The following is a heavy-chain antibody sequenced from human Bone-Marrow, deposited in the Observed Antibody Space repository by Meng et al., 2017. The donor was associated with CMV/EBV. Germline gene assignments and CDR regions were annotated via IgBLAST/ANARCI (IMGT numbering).Heavy chain of an antibody. J-gene: IGHJ6*02. CDR2: IRHDESNK. CDR1: GFIFSGYG. D-gene: IGHD3-10*01. V-gene: IGHV3-30*02. Sequence: GESLKISCAASGFIFSGYGMHWVRQAPGKGLEWVAFIRHDESNKYYADSAKGRFTISRDNSKNTLYLEMNSLRPEDTAVYYWAKDGERWGSGSYYYNYGTAVWGQGTTVTVSS. CDR3: AKDGERWGSGSYYYNYGTAV.